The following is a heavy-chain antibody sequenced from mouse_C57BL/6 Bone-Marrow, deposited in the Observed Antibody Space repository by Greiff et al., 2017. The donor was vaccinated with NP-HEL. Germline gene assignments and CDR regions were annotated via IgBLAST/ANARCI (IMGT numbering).Heavy chain of an antibody. CDR3: TGDDYLRAWFAY. Sequence: VQLQQSGTVLARPGASVKMSCKTSGYTFTSYWMHWVKQRPGQGLEWIGAIYPGNSDTSYNQKFKGKATLTAVTSASTAHMELSSLTNKDSAVYYCTGDDYLRAWFAYWGQGTLVTVSA. D-gene: IGHD2-4*01. CDR2: IYPGNSDT. CDR1: GYTFTSYW. J-gene: IGHJ3*01. V-gene: IGHV1-5*01.